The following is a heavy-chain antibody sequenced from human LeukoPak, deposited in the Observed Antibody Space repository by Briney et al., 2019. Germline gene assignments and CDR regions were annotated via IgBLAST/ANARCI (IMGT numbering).Heavy chain of an antibody. CDR3: ARGDSSDPFYVY. V-gene: IGHV1-18*01. CDR1: GYTFTRYG. CDR2: ISTYNGNT. Sequence: ASVKVSCKASGYTFTRYGITWVRQAPGQGLEWMGWISTYNGNTDYAQNFQDRVSMTSDTSTSTAYMELWSLRSDDTAVYYCARGDSSDPFYVYWGQGTLVTVSS. J-gene: IGHJ4*02. D-gene: IGHD3-16*01.